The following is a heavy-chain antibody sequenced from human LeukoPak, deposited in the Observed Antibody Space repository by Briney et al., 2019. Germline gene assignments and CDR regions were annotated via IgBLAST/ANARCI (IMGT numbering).Heavy chain of an antibody. Sequence: ASVKVSCKASGYTFTSHGISWVRQAPGQGLEWMGWISTYNGNTNYAQKLQGRVTMTTDTSTSTAYMELRSLRSDDTAVYYCARTRGSRKDLDFDYWGQGTLVTVSS. V-gene: IGHV1-18*01. CDR1: GYTFTSHG. CDR2: ISTYNGNT. D-gene: IGHD3-16*01. J-gene: IGHJ4*02. CDR3: ARTRGSRKDLDFDY.